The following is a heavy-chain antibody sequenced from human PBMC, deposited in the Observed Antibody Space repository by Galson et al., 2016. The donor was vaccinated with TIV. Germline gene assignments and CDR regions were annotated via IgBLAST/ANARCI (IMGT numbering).Heavy chain of an antibody. Sequence: SVKVSCKASGYTFTNYGISWVRQAPGQGLEWMGWIGTYNGDRRYAQKFQDRVTMTTDTSTSTAYLGVRSLRSDDTAVYYCARDVRGTWTNMDQWGQGTLVTVSS. J-gene: IGHJ4*02. CDR3: ARDVRGTWTNMDQ. V-gene: IGHV1-18*01. CDR1: GYTFTNYG. D-gene: IGHD1/OR15-1a*01. CDR2: IGTYNGDR.